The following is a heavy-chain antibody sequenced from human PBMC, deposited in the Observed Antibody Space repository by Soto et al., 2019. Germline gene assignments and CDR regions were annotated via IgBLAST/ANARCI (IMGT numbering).Heavy chain of an antibody. D-gene: IGHD6-25*01. CDR3: TTTPINISGGPDAGDS. V-gene: IGHV1-69*06. Sequence: QVQLEQSGAEVKKPGSSVKVSCKASGGTFSSYPIYWVRQAPEKGLEWMGGIIPQFAAANYAQKFQGSVMITADKSTSTAYLELSSLRSEDTAVYDCTTTPINISGGPDAGDSWGQGTMVNVSS. CDR2: IIPQFAAA. CDR1: GGTFSSYP. J-gene: IGHJ3*02.